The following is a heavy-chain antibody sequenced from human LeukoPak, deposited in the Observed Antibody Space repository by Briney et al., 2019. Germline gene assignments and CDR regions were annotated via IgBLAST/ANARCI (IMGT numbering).Heavy chain of an antibody. CDR3: AKDSVVVPAGWFDP. CDR1: GFTFSSYA. V-gene: IGHV3-23*01. D-gene: IGHD2-2*01. Sequence: GGSLRLSCAASGFTFSSYAMSWVRQAPGKGLEWVSSISGSGDSTYYAVSVKGRLTISRDNTKNTLYLQMNSLKAEDTAVYYCAKDSVVVPAGWFDPWGQGTLVTVSS. CDR2: ISGSGDST. J-gene: IGHJ5*02.